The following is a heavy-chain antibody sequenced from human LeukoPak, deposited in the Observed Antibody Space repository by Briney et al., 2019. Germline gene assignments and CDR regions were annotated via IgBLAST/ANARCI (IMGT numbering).Heavy chain of an antibody. CDR3: ARDALFGSGSYYFL. CDR1: GFTFNSYW. V-gene: IGHV3-7*01. Sequence: GGSLRLSCAASGFTFNSYWMWWVRQASGKGLEWVANINPYGSDTYYADSVKGRFTISRDNSRNTLFLQMNSLRAEDTAVYYCARDALFGSGSYYFLWGQGTLVTVSS. D-gene: IGHD3-10*01. J-gene: IGHJ4*02. CDR2: INPYGSDT.